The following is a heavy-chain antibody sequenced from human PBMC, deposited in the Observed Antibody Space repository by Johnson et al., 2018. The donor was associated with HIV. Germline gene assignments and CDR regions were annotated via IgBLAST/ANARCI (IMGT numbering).Heavy chain of an antibody. V-gene: IGHV3-30*18. CDR1: GFTFDDYG. CDR2: ISYDGSNK. J-gene: IGHJ3*02. CDR3: AKDTTGSSPWGAFDI. Sequence: QVQLVESGGGFIQPGGSRRLSCAASGFTFDDYGMSWVRQAPGKGLEWVAVISYDGSNKYYADSVKGRFTISRDNAKNSLYLQMNRLRAEDTALYYCAKDTTGSSPWGAFDIWGQGTMVTVSS. D-gene: IGHD2/OR15-2a*01.